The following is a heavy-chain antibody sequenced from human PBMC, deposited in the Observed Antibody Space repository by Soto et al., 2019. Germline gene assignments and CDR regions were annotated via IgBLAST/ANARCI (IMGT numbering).Heavy chain of an antibody. V-gene: IGHV1-69*02. J-gene: IGHJ4*02. CDR3: ARAVAYCSSTSCQFDY. D-gene: IGHD2-2*01. Sequence: QVQLVQSGAEVKKPGSSVKVSCKASGGTFSIYTISWVRQAPGQGLEWMGRIIPILGIANYAQKFQGRVTITADKSTSTAYIELSSLRSEDTAVYYCARAVAYCSSTSCQFDYWGQGTLVTVSS. CDR2: IIPILGIA. CDR1: GGTFSIYT.